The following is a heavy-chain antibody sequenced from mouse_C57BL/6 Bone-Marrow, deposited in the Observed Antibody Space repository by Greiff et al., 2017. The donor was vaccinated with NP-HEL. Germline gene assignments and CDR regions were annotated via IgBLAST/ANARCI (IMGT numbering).Heavy chain of an antibody. D-gene: IGHD2-3*01. CDR3: TRVRWNRSYYFDY. CDR2: IDPETGGT. V-gene: IGHV1-15*01. CDR1: GYTFTDYE. J-gene: IGHJ2*01. Sequence: VQLQQSGAELVRPGASVTLSCKASGYTFTDYEMHWVKQTPVHGLEWIGAIDPETGGTAYNQKFKGKAILTADKSSSTAYMELRSLTSEDSAVYYCTRVRWNRSYYFDYWGQGTTLTVSS.